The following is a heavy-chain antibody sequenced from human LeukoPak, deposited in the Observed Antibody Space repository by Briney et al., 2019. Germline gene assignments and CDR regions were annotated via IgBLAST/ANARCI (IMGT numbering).Heavy chain of an antibody. J-gene: IGHJ4*02. D-gene: IGHD4-17*01. CDR2: INHSGST. CDR3: ARGSPMTTVTTIDY. V-gene: IGHV4-34*01. CDR1: GGSFSGYY. Sequence: SETLSLTCAVYGGSFSGYYWSWVRQPPGKGLEWIGEINHSGSTNYNPSLKSRVTISVDTSKNQFSLKLSSVTAADTAVYYCARGSPMTTVTTIDYWGQGTLVTVSS.